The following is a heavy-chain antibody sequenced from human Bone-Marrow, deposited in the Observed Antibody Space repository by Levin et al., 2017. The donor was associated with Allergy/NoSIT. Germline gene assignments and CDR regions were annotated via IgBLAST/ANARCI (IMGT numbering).Heavy chain of an antibody. CDR2: IGISGNT. V-gene: IGHV3-66*01. CDR3: ARSHPLAAGGEYFFDY. D-gene: IGHD6-13*01. CDR1: GLTVIENY. Sequence: PGGSLRLSCEGTGLTVIENYMSWVRQAPGKGLEWVSVIGISGNTYYAESVKGRFTISRDNSKIYLQINSLRDEDTAIYYCARSHPLAAGGEYFFDYWGQGTLVTVSS. J-gene: IGHJ4*02.